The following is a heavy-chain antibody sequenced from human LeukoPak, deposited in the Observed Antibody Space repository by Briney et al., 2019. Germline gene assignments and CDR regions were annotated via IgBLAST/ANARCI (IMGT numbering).Heavy chain of an antibody. CDR2: IYYSGST. D-gene: IGHD6-13*01. Sequence: PSETLSLTCTVSGGSISSYYWSWIWQPPGKGLEWIGYIYYSGSTNYNPSLKSRVTISVDTSKNQFSLKLSSVIAADTAVYYCAREVAAAGAFDYWGQGTLVTVSS. V-gene: IGHV4-59*01. J-gene: IGHJ4*02. CDR3: AREVAAAGAFDY. CDR1: GGSISSYY.